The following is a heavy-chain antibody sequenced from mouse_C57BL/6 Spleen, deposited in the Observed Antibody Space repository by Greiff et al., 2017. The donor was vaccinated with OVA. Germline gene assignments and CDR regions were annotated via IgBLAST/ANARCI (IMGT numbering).Heavy chain of an antibody. CDR2: INPSNGGT. D-gene: IGHD6-1*01. J-gene: IGHJ4*01. CDR3: ARVLWVYYAMDY. Sequence: QVQLQQPGPELVKPGASVKLSCKASGYTFTSYWMHWVKQRPGQGLEWIGNINPSNGGTNYNEKFKSKATLTVDKSSSTAYMQLSSLTSEDSAVYYCARVLWVYYAMDYWGQGTSVTVSS. V-gene: IGHV1-53*01. CDR1: GYTFTSYW.